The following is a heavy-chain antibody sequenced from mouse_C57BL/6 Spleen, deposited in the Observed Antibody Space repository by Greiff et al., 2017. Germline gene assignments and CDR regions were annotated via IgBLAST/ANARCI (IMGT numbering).Heavy chain of an antibody. V-gene: IGHV7-3*01. CDR2: IRNKANGYTT. J-gene: IGHJ1*03. D-gene: IGHD1-1*01. CDR3: ARSLDYYGSSYWYFDV. CDR1: GFTFTDYY. Sequence: DVMLVESGGGLVQPGGSLSLSCAASGFTFTDYYMSWVRQPPGKALEWLGFIRNKANGYTTEYSASVKGRFTISRDNSQSILYLQMNALRAEDSATYYCARSLDYYGSSYWYFDVWGTGTTVTVSS.